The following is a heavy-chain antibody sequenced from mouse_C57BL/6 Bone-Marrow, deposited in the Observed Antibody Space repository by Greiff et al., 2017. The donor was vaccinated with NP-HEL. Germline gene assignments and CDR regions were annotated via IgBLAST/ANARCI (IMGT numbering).Heavy chain of an antibody. CDR2: ISNGGGST. J-gene: IGHJ3*01. CDR1: GFTFSDYY. Sequence: EVKVVESGGGLVQPGGSLKLSCAASGFTFSDYYMYWVRQTPEKRLEWVAYISNGGGSTYYPDTVKGRFTISRDNAKNTLYLQMSRLKSEDTAMYYCASHIYYGNYDWFAYWGQGTLVTVSA. CDR3: ASHIYYGNYDWFAY. V-gene: IGHV5-12*01. D-gene: IGHD2-1*01.